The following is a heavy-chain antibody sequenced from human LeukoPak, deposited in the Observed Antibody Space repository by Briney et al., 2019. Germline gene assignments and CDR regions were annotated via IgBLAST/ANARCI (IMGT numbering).Heavy chain of an antibody. V-gene: IGHV3-7*01. Sequence: GGSLRLSCAASGFTFSGFWMSWVRQAPAKGLEWVATIQQDGSNKYYVDSVNGRFTIPRDNAKHSLYLQMNSLRAEDTAVYYCARHCSNGVCLDYWGQGTLVTVSS. D-gene: IGHD2-8*01. J-gene: IGHJ4*02. CDR2: IQQDGSNK. CDR1: GFTFSGFW. CDR3: ARHCSNGVCLDY.